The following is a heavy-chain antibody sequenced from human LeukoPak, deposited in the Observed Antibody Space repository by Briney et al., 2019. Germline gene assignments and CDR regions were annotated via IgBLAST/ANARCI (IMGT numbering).Heavy chain of an antibody. CDR3: ARDSSTSGIDY. J-gene: IGHJ4*02. V-gene: IGHV4-31*03. D-gene: IGHD2-2*01. CDR1: GGSISSGGYY. CDR2: IYYSGST. Sequence: SQTLSLACTVSGGSISSGGYYWSWIRQHPGKGLEWIGYIYYSGSTYYNPSLKSRVTISVDTSKNQFSLKLSSVTAADTAVYYCARDSSTSGIDYWGQGTLVTVSS.